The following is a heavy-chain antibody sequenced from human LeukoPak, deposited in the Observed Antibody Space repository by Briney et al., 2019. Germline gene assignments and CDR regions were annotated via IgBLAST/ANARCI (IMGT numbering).Heavy chain of an antibody. CDR1: GFTFSSYG. Sequence: PGGSLRLSCAASGFTFSSYGLHWVRQAPGKGLEWVAVISYDATRQYYGDSVKGRFTISRDNSKNTLYLQMNSLRTEDTAVYYCARDLGSGTRGFDYWGQGTLVTVSS. CDR3: ARDLGSGTRGFDY. CDR2: ISYDATRQ. D-gene: IGHD3-10*01. J-gene: IGHJ4*02. V-gene: IGHV3-30*03.